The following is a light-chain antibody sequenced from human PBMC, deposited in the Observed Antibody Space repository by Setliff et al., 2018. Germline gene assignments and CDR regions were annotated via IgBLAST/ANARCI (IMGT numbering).Light chain of an antibody. CDR3: SSYADSNIFL. Sequence: QSALTQPPSASGSPGQSVTISCTGTSNDVWGHNYVSWYQQHPGKVPQLIIYDVTKRPSGVPDRFSGSKSGNTASLTVSGLQAEDEADYYCSSYADSNIFLFGTGTKVTV. CDR1: SNDVWGHNY. V-gene: IGLV2-8*01. CDR2: DVT. J-gene: IGLJ1*01.